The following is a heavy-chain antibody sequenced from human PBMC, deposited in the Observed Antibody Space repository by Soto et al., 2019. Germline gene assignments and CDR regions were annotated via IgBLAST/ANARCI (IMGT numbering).Heavy chain of an antibody. D-gene: IGHD6-13*01. V-gene: IGHV4-34*01. J-gene: IGHJ3*02. CDR2: INHSGST. Sequence: SETLSLTCAVYGGSFSGYYWSWIRQPPGKGLEWIGKINHSGSTKYNPSLKSRGTISVDTSNKQFSRKRTSVTAADTAVNYCASPKGQQLVNAFDIWGQGTMVTVSS. CDR3: ASPKGQQLVNAFDI. CDR1: GGSFSGYY.